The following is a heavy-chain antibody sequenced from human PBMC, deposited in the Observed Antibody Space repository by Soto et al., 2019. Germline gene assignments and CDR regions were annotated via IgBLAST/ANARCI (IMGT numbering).Heavy chain of an antibody. J-gene: IGHJ5*02. CDR1: GFTSEAYW. CDR3: AREQHDPYDASGYYFNWFDP. CDR2: IKPDGSET. V-gene: IGHV3-7*03. D-gene: IGHD3-22*01. Sequence: GGRLRISCATSGFTSEAYWMSGVRQSPGRGLEWVALIKPDGSETAHLDSVKGRFTIYRDNAKNALFLEMNNLRPEDTALYYCAREQHDPYDASGYYFNWFDPWGQGTLGTVSS.